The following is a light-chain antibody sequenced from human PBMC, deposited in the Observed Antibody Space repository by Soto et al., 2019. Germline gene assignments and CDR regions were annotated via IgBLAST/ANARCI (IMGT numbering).Light chain of an antibody. J-gene: IGKJ2*01. CDR3: QQSYTTPH. V-gene: IGKV1-39*01. Sequence: DIPMTQSPSSLSASVGDRVTITCRASQSISSYLNWYQQKPGKAPKLLIHAATSLQSGVPSRFSGSESETGTDFTLTISSLQPEDFATYYCQQSYTTPHFGQGTKLVI. CDR1: QSISSY. CDR2: AAT.